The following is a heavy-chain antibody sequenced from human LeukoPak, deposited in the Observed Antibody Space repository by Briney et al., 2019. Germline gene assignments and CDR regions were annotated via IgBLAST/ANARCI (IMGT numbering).Heavy chain of an antibody. Sequence: GGSLRLSCAASGFTFSNYAMHWVRQAPGKGLEWLAVISYDGTNKYYADSVKGRFTISRDNSKNTLYLQMNSLRAEDTAVYYCAKQGRDWLRDYYYYMDVWGKGTTVTISS. D-gene: IGHD3-9*01. CDR1: GFTFSNYA. V-gene: IGHV3-30*18. CDR2: ISYDGTNK. CDR3: AKQGRDWLRDYYYYMDV. J-gene: IGHJ6*03.